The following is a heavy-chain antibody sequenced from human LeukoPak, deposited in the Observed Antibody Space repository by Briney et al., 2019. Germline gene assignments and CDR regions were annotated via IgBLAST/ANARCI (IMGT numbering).Heavy chain of an antibody. CDR3: ARILDYDSSGYYYPLHAFDI. D-gene: IGHD3-22*01. CDR2: IYYSGST. CDR1: GGSISSYY. V-gene: IGHV4-59*01. J-gene: IGHJ3*02. Sequence: SETLSLTCSVSGGSISSYYWSWIRQPAGKGLEWIGYIYYSGSTNYNPSLKSRVTISVDTSKNQFSLKLSSVTAADTAVYYCARILDYDSSGYYYPLHAFDIWGQGTMVTVSS.